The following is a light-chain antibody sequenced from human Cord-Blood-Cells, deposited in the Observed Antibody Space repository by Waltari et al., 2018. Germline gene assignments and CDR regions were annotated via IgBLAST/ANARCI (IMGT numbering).Light chain of an antibody. CDR3: QQYNNWPSFS. J-gene: IGKJ2*03. CDR2: GAS. Sequence: EIVMTQSPATLSVSPGERATPPCRASQSVSRNLAWYQQKPGQAPRLLIYGASTRATGIPARFSGSGSGTEFTLTISSLQSEDFAVYYCQQYNNWPSFSFGQGTKLEIK. CDR1: QSVSRN. V-gene: IGKV3-15*01.